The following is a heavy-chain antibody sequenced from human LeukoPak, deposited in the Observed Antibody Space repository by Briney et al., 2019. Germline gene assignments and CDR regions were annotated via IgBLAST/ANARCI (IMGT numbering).Heavy chain of an antibody. CDR1: GFTFGDTW. CDR2: IKQDGSEK. D-gene: IGHD3/OR15-3a*01. Sequence: GGSLRLSCAASGFTFGDTWMNWVRKVPGQGLEWVANIKQDGSEKFYVASVKGRFTISRDNGKSSLYLQMNSLRAEDTALYYCATSYDMGWLIGYWGQGTLVTVSS. V-gene: IGHV3-7*03. J-gene: IGHJ4*02. CDR3: ATSYDMGWLIGY.